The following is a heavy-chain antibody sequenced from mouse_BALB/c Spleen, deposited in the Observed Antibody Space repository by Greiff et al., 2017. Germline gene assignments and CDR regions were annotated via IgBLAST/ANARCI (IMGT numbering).Heavy chain of an antibody. Sequence: VQLQQPGAELVKPGASVKLSCKASGYTFTSYWMHWVKQRPGQGLEWIGEINPSNGRTNYNEKFKSKATLTVDKSSSTAYMQLSSLTSEDSAVYYCTRNSGSSYYAMDYWGQGTSVTVSS. V-gene: IGHV1S81*02. J-gene: IGHJ4*01. CDR2: INPSNGRT. CDR1: GYTFTSYW. D-gene: IGHD1-1*01. CDR3: TRNSGSSYYAMDY.